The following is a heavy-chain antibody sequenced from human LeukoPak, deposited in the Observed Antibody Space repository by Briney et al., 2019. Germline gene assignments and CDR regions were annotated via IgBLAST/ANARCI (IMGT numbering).Heavy chain of an antibody. CDR2: INPNSGGT. CDR3: AGQLSCSSTSCYDEAADY. V-gene: IGHV1-2*06. J-gene: IGHJ4*02. D-gene: IGHD2-2*01. Sequence: ASVKVSCKASGYTFTSYDINWVRQATGQGLEWMGRINPNSGGTNYAQKFQGRVTMTRDTSISTAYMELSRLRSDDTAVYYCAGQLSCSSTSCYDEAADYWGQGTLVTVSS. CDR1: GYTFTSYD.